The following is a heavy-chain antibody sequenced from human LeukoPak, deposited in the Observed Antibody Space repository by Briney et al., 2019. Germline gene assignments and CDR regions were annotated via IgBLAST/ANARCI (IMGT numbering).Heavy chain of an antibody. J-gene: IGHJ4*02. CDR2: VLDSERT. CDR3: ATIKRGSIFGYFDF. V-gene: IGHV4-59*11. CDR1: GGSISTHY. D-gene: IGHD5-18*01. Sequence: SETLSLTCTVSGGSISTHYWSWIRQPPGKGLAWIGYVLDSERTKDNPSLKSRATLSADTSKNQFSLRLTSVTAADSAVYYCATIKRGSIFGYFDFWGQGVLVTVSS.